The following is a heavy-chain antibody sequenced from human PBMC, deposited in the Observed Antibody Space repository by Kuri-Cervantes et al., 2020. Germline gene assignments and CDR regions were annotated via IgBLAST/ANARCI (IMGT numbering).Heavy chain of an antibody. Sequence: GGSLRLSCAASGFTFSSYAMSWVRQAPGKGLEWVSYISSSSSTIYYADSVKGRFTISRDNAKNSLYLQMNSLGDEDTAVYYCARDWSTVGGMDVWGQGTTVTVSS. CDR1: GFTFSSYA. CDR2: ISSSSSTI. CDR3: ARDWSTVGGMDV. D-gene: IGHD4-23*01. V-gene: IGHV3-48*02. J-gene: IGHJ6*02.